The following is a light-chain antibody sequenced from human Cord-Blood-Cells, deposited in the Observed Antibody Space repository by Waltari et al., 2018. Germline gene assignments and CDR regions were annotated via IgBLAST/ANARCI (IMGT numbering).Light chain of an antibody. Sequence: DIQITQSPSTLSASVGDRVTITCRASQSISSWLAWYQQKPGKAPKLLIYKASSLESGVPSRCSGSGSGTEFTLTISSLQPDDFATYYCQQYNSYSTFGQGTKVEIK. V-gene: IGKV1-5*03. CDR3: QQYNSYST. CDR2: KAS. J-gene: IGKJ1*01. CDR1: QSISSW.